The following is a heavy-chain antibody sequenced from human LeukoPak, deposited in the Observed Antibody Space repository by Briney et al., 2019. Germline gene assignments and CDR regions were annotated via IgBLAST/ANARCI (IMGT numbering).Heavy chain of an antibody. CDR3: ARDLGSGWDDAFDI. CDR1: GGSISSYY. J-gene: IGHJ3*02. V-gene: IGHV4-4*07. CDR2: IYTSGST. D-gene: IGHD6-19*01. Sequence: SETLSLTCTVSGGSISSYYWSWIRQPAGKGLEWIGRIYTSGSTNYNPSLKSRVTMSVDTSKNQFSLKLSSVTAADTVVYYCARDLGSGWDDAFDIWGQGTMVTVSS.